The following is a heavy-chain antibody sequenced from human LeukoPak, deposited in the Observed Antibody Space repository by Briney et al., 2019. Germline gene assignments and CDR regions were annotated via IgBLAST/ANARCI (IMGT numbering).Heavy chain of an antibody. V-gene: IGHV3-48*03. CDR2: ISSSGSTI. CDR1: GFTFSSYE. Sequence: GGSLRLSCAASGFTFSSYEMNWVRQAPGKGLEWVSYISSSGSTIYYADSVKGRFTISRDNAKNSLYLQMNSPRAEDTALYYCAREGHIVVVPAAFDYWGQGTLVTVSS. D-gene: IGHD2-2*01. J-gene: IGHJ4*02. CDR3: AREGHIVVVPAAFDY.